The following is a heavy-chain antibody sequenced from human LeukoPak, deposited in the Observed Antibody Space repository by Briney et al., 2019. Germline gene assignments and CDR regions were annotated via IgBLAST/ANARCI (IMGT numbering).Heavy chain of an antibody. V-gene: IGHV5-51*01. CDR2: IYPGDSDT. D-gene: IGHD2-2*01. CDR3: ARIEGYCSSTSCTFFDY. Sequence: GESLKISCKGSGYSFTSYWIGWVRQMPGKSLEWMGIIYPGDSDTRYSPSFQGQVTISADKSISTAYLQWSSLKASDTAMYYCARIEGYCSSTSCTFFDYWGQGTLVTVSS. J-gene: IGHJ4*02. CDR1: GYSFTSYW.